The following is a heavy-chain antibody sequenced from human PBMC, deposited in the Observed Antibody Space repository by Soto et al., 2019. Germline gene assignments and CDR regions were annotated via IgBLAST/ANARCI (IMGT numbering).Heavy chain of an antibody. V-gene: IGHV4-34*01. CDR2: INHSGST. D-gene: IGHD3-10*01. CDR3: ASEWFGGSSYYFDY. J-gene: IGHJ4*02. Sequence: PSETLSLTCAVYGGSFSGYYWSWIRQPPGKGLEWIGEINHSGSTNYNPSLKSRVTISVDTSKNQFSLKLSSVTAADTAVYYCASEWFGGSSYYFDYWGQGTLVTVSS. CDR1: GGSFSGYY.